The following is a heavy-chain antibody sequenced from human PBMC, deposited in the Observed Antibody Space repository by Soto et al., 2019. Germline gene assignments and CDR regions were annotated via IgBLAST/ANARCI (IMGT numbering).Heavy chain of an antibody. CDR2: ISGSSTYT. CDR1: GFIFSDYY. J-gene: IGHJ4*02. Sequence: QVQLVESGGGLVKPGGSLRLYCAASGFIFSDYYMSWIRQAPGKGLEWLSYISGSSTYTNYADSVRGRFTISRDNAKKSLYLQMNSLRAEDTAVDYCARSTPDGYTDYWGQGTLVTVSS. D-gene: IGHD5-12*01. V-gene: IGHV3-11*05. CDR3: ARSTPDGYTDY.